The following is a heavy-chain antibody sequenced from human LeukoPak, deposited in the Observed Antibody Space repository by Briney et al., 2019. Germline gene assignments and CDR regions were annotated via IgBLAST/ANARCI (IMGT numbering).Heavy chain of an antibody. V-gene: IGHV3-33*01. CDR2: IWYDGSNK. CDR1: GFTFSSYG. J-gene: IGHJ5*02. D-gene: IGHD2-2*01. CDR3: AREDSTSCYGAFDP. Sequence: GGSLRLSCAASGFTFSSYGMHWVRQAPGKGLEWVAVIWYDGSNKYYADSVKGRFTISRDDSKNTLYLQMNSLRAEDTAVYYCAREDSTSCYGAFDPWGQGTLVTVSS.